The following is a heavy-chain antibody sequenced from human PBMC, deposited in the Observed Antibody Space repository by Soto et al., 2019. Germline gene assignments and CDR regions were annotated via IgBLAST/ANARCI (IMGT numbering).Heavy chain of an antibody. V-gene: IGHV3-23*01. J-gene: IGHJ6*02. CDR2: ISGSDNST. CDR1: GFTFSSYA. Sequence: PGGSLRLSXAASGFTFSSYAMSWVRQAPVKGLEWVSAISGSDNSTYYAGSVKGRFTISRDNSNNTLYLQMNSLRVEDTAVYYCAPMGVWGQGTTVTVS. CDR3: APMGV.